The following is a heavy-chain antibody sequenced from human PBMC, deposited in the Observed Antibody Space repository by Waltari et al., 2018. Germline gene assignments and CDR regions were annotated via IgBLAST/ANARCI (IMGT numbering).Heavy chain of an antibody. J-gene: IGHJ5*02. D-gene: IGHD5-12*01. CDR2: FYYSGST. CDR1: GGSISRSSYY. CDR3: ARHWKKSGYRFDP. Sequence: QLQLQESGPGLVKPSETLSLTCTVSGGSISRSSYYWGWIRPSPGKGLEWIGGFYYSGSTYYNPTLKSRVTISGDTSKNQFSLKLSSVTAADTAVYYCARHWKKSGYRFDPWGQGTLVTVSS. V-gene: IGHV4-39*01.